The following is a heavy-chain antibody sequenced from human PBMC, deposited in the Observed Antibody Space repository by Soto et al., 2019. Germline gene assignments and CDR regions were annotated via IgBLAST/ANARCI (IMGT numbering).Heavy chain of an antibody. CDR3: AKSVGFGSWPNYFDY. D-gene: IGHD6-13*01. Sequence: GGSLRLSCAASGFTFSSYAMSWVRQAPGKGLEWVSAVSGSGGSTYYADSVKGRFTISRDHSKNTLYLQMNSLRAEDTALYYCAKSVGFGSWPNYFDYWGQGTQVTVSS. V-gene: IGHV3-23*01. J-gene: IGHJ4*02. CDR2: VSGSGGST. CDR1: GFTFSSYA.